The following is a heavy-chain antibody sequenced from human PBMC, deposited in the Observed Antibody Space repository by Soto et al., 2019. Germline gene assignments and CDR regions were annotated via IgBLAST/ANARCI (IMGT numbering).Heavy chain of an antibody. CDR1: GGSFSAYY. D-gene: IGHD1-26*01. CDR2: IIHSEST. Sequence: QVQLQQWGAGLLKPSETLSLTCAVYGGSFSAYYWSWVRQPPGKGLEWIGEIIHSESTKYNPSLKSRVTISVDTSKNQFSLKLSSVTAADTAVYYCARQRPTDGRWELANYYGMDVWGQGTTVTVSS. CDR3: ARQRPTDGRWELANYYGMDV. V-gene: IGHV4-34*12. J-gene: IGHJ6*02.